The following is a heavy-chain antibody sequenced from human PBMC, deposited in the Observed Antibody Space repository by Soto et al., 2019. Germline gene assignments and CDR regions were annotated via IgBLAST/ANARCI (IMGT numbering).Heavy chain of an antibody. D-gene: IGHD7-27*01. V-gene: IGHV1-2*04. J-gene: IGHJ6*02. CDR3: ARDLGYYYGMDV. CDR2: INPNSGGT. Sequence: GASVKVSCKSSGYTFTSYAISWVRQAPGQGLEWMGWINPNSGGTNYAQKFQGWVTMTRDTSISTAYMELSRLRSDDTAVYYCARDLGYYYGMDVWGQGTTVTVSS. CDR1: GYTFTSYA.